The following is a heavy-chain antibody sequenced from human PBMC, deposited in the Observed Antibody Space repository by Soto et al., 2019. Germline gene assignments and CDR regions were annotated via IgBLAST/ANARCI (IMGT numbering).Heavy chain of an antibody. CDR3: ARGNGYSYGYFFDY. V-gene: IGHV4-59*01. Sequence: SETLSLTCTVAGGSISSYYWSWIRQPPGKGLEWIGYIYYSGSTNYNPSLKSRVTISVDTSKNQFSLKLSSVTAADTAVYYCARGNGYSYGYFFDYWGQGTLVTVSS. CDR1: GGSISSYY. J-gene: IGHJ4*02. D-gene: IGHD5-18*01. CDR2: IYYSGST.